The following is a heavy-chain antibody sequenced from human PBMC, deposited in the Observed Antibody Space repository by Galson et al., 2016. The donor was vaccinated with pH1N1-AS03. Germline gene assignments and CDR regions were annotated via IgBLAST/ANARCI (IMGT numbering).Heavy chain of an antibody. CDR2: INQDGSEK. J-gene: IGHJ4*02. V-gene: IGHV3-7*03. CDR1: GFTFNSYW. CDR3: ARWER. Sequence: SLRLSCAASGFTFNSYWMSWVRQAPGKGPEWVAHINQDGSEKYYVDSVMGRFTISRDNAKNSLYLQMNNLRAEDTAMYYCARWERWGQGTLVTVSS. D-gene: IGHD1-1*01.